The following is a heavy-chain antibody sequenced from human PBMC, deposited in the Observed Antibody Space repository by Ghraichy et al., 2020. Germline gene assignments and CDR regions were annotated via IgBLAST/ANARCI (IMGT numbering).Heavy chain of an antibody. CDR2: IKQDGSEK. CDR3: ARDCGSGGSCSLDY. CDR1: GFTFSSYW. V-gene: IGHV3-7*03. Sequence: GGSLRLSCAASGFTFSSYWMSWVRQAPGKGLEWVANIKQDGSEKYYVDSVKGRFTISRDNAKNSLYLQMNSLRAEDTAVYYCARDCGSGGSCSLDYWGQGTLVTVSS. D-gene: IGHD2-15*01. J-gene: IGHJ4*02.